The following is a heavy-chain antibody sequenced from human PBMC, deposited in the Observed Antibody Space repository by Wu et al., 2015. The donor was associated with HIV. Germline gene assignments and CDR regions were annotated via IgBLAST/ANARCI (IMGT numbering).Heavy chain of an antibody. J-gene: IGHJ4*02. V-gene: IGHV1-2*02. CDR2: INPNSGGT. Sequence: QVQLVQSGAEVKKPGASVKVSCKASGYTFTGYYIHWVRQAPGQGLEWMGWINPNSGGTNYAQKFQGRVTMTRDTSISTAYMELSRLRSDDSAVYYCARTGDVDTTMVTFDFWGQGTLVTVSS. CDR3: ARTGDVDTTMVTFDF. CDR1: GYTFTGYY. D-gene: IGHD5-18*01.